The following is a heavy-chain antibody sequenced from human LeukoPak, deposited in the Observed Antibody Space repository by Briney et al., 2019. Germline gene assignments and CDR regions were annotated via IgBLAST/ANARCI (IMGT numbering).Heavy chain of an antibody. Sequence: PGGSLRLSCAASGFTFSSYAMHWVRQAPGKGLEWVAVISYDGSNKYYADSVKGRFTISRDNSKNTLYLQMNSLRAEDTAVYYCARDDSGSSSFYHYYYMDVWGKGTTVTVSS. CDR3: ARDDSGSSSFYHYYYMDV. CDR1: GFTFSSYA. V-gene: IGHV3-30*04. D-gene: IGHD6-6*01. J-gene: IGHJ6*03. CDR2: ISYDGSNK.